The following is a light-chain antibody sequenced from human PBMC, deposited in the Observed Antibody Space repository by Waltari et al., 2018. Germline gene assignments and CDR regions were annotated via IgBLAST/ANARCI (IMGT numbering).Light chain of an antibody. CDR1: QSVSSN. CDR3: QQYNNWPGT. V-gene: IGKV3-15*01. CDR2: GAS. J-gene: IGKJ1*01. Sequence: EIVMTQSPATLSVSPGERATLSCRASQSVSSNLAWYQQIPGQAPRFLIYGASTRATGIPARFTGSGSGTEFTLTISSMQSEDIAVYYCQQYNNWPGTFGQGTKVEIK.